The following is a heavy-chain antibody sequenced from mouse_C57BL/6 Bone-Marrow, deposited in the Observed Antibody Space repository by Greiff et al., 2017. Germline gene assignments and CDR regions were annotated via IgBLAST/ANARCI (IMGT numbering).Heavy chain of an antibody. CDR1: GYTFTSYC. V-gene: IGHV1-53*01. Sequence: VQLKQPGTELVKPGASVKLSCKASGYTFTSYCMHWVKQRPGQGLEWIGNINPSNGGTNYNEKFKSKATLTVDKSSSTAYMQLSSLTSEDSAVYYCARMVTTWYFDVWGTGTTVTVSS. J-gene: IGHJ1*03. CDR3: ARMVTTWYFDV. D-gene: IGHD2-2*01. CDR2: INPSNGGT.